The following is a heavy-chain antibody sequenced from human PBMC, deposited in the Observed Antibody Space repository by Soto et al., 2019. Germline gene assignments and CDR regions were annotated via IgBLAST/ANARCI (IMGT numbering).Heavy chain of an antibody. Sequence: SENPCLTCTVYRWSLIGYYLNWVPQSPGKGLEWIGEINHSGSTNYHPSLKSRVTISVDTSKNQFSLKLRSVTAADTALYYCARSRIAVAGSPVGDWGKGTLVTVSS. CDR3: ARSRIAVAGSPVGD. CDR2: INHSGST. V-gene: IGHV4-34*01. D-gene: IGHD6-19*01. CDR1: RWSLIGYY. J-gene: IGHJ4*02.